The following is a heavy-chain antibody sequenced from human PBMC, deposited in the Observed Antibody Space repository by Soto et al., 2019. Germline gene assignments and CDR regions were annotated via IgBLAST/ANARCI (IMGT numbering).Heavy chain of an antibody. CDR1: GFSFGDYA. J-gene: IGHJ4*02. Sequence: GGSVKRSSTASGFSFGDYAKSWVRQAPGKGLEWVGFIRSKAYGGTTEYAASVKGRFTISRDDSKSIAYLQMNSLKTEDTAVYYCTSSRGSYYDSSGYHGLFDYWGQGTLVTVSS. V-gene: IGHV3-49*04. CDR2: IRSKAYGGTT. CDR3: TSSRGSYYDSSGYHGLFDY. D-gene: IGHD3-22*01.